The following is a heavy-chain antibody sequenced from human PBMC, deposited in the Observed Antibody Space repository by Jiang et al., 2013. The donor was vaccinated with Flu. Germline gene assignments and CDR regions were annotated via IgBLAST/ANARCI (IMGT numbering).Heavy chain of an antibody. D-gene: IGHD3-16*01. CDR2: IYYSGST. Sequence: GSGLVKPSETLSLTCTVSGGSVSNFYWSWIRQPPGKGLEWIGYIYYSGSTSYNPSLKSRVTISVDASRNQFSLRLTSATAADTAVYYCARLGVGSYYDFVWGNYVSGPTYFDLWAVAPWSLSPQ. CDR1: GGSVSNFY. CDR3: ARLGVGSYYDFVWGNYVSGPTYFDL. J-gene: IGHJ2*01. V-gene: IGHV4-59*02.